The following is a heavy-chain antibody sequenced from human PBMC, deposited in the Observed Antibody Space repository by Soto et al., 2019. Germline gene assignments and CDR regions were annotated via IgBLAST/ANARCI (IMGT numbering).Heavy chain of an antibody. J-gene: IGHJ4*02. CDR2: INHSGST. Sequence: PSETLSLTCAVYGGSFSGYYWSWIRQPPGKGLEWIGEINHSGSTNYNPSLKSRVTISVDTSKNQFSLKLTSVTAADTVVYYCERYCSGTRCFASRFCCWGQGTLVTVSS. CDR3: ERYCSGTRCFASRFCC. D-gene: IGHD2-2*01. CDR1: GGSFSGYY. V-gene: IGHV4-34*01.